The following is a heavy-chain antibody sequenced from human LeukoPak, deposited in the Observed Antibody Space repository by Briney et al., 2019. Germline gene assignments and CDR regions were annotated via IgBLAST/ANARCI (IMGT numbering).Heavy chain of an antibody. J-gene: IGHJ6*02. D-gene: IGHD2-8*01. CDR3: ALGTINKDYYFGMDV. Sequence: PGGSLRLSCAASGFTFSDYYMTWLRQAPGKGLEWLSYISNSGSTVFYADSAKGRFTVFRDNAKRSLYLQIESLRDDDTAVYHCALGTINKDYYFGMDVWGQGTTVTVSS. CDR1: GFTFSDYY. CDR2: ISNSGSTV. V-gene: IGHV3-11*01.